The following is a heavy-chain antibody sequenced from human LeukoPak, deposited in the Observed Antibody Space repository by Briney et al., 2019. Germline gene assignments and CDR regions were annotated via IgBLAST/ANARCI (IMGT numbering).Heavy chain of an antibody. D-gene: IGHD3-16*02. CDR2: ISYDGSNK. J-gene: IGHJ6*02. CDR3: AGELSSYGMDV. CDR1: GFTFSSYG. V-gene: IGHV3-30*03. Sequence: SGGSLRLSCAASGFTFSSYGIHWVRQAPGKGLEWVAVISYDGSNKYYADSVKGRFTISRDNSKNTLYLQMNSLRAEDTAVYYCAGELSSYGMDVWGQGTTVTVSS.